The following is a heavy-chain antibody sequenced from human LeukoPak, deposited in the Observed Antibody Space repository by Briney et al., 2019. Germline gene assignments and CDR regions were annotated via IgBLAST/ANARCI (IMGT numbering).Heavy chain of an antibody. V-gene: IGHV3-48*03. CDR3: ARVVGGYSYANYYYYMDV. D-gene: IGHD5-18*01. Sequence: PGGSLRLSCAASGFTFSSYEMNWVRQAPGKGLEWVSYISSSGSTIYYADSVKGRFTISRDNAKNSLYLQMNSLRAEDTAVYYCARVVGGYSYANYYYYMDVWGKGTTVTITS. CDR2: ISSSGSTI. J-gene: IGHJ6*03. CDR1: GFTFSSYE.